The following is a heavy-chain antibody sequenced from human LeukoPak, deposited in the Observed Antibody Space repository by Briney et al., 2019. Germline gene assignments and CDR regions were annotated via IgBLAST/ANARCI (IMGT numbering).Heavy chain of an antibody. Sequence: SETLSLTCTVAGGSISSHYWSWIRQPLGKGLEWIGYIYYSGSTNYNPSLKSRVTISVDTSKNQFSLKLSSVTAADTAVYYCARSKEGVDYWGQGTLVTVSS. J-gene: IGHJ4*02. D-gene: IGHD3-16*01. V-gene: IGHV4-59*11. CDR3: ARSKEGVDY. CDR1: GGSISSHY. CDR2: IYYSGST.